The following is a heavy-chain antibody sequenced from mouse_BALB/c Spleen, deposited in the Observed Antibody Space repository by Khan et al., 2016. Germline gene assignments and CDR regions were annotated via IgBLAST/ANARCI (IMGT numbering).Heavy chain of an antibody. V-gene: IGHV3-1*02. CDR2: IHYNGST. J-gene: IGHJ2*01. D-gene: IGHD1-1*01. CDR3: ASPHYYGSGY. CDR1: GYSITSGYR. Sequence: EVQLQESGPDLVKPSQSLSLTCTVTGYSITSGYRWHWIRQFPGNKLEWMGYIHYNGSTNYNPSLKSRISITRDTSKNQFFLQLNSVTTEDTATYYCASPHYYGSGYWGQGTTLPVSS.